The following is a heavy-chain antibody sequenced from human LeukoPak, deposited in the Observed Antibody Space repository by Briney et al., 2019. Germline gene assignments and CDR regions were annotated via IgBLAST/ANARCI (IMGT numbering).Heavy chain of an antibody. CDR3: ARASSGSYDY. Sequence: PGGSLRLSCVASGFXLSNYWIGWVRQAPGKGLDWVASINQDGSGKYYVDSVKGRFTVSSDIAKNSLYLQMSSLRAEDTAVYYCARASSGSYDYWGQGNMVTVSS. J-gene: IGHJ4*02. V-gene: IGHV3-7*04. CDR1: GFXLSNYW. D-gene: IGHD5-12*01. CDR2: INQDGSGK.